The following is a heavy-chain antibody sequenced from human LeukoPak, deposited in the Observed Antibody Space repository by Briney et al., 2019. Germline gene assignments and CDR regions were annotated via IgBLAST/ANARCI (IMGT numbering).Heavy chain of an antibody. CDR3: ASYYYDILTGYTPRFDY. V-gene: IGHV4-31*03. Sequence: SQTLSLTCTVSGGSINSGGYYWSWIRQHPGKGLEWIGYIYYSGSTYYNPSLKSRVTISVDTSNNQFSMKLSSVIAADTAVYYCASYYYDILTGYTPRFDYWGQGTLVTVSS. CDR2: IYYSGST. J-gene: IGHJ4*02. CDR1: GGSINSGGYY. D-gene: IGHD3-9*01.